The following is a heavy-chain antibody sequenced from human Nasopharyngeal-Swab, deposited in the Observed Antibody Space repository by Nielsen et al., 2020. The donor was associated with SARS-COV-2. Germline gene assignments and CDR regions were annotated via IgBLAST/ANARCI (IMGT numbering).Heavy chain of an antibody. CDR3: VRAQKGDNPPYFDY. CDR2: ISYDGSNK. CDR1: GFTFSSYA. V-gene: IGHV3-30-3*01. J-gene: IGHJ4*02. D-gene: IGHD1-1*01. Sequence: GESLKISCAASGFTFSSYAMHWVRQAPGKGLEWVAVISYDGSNKYYADSVKGRFTISRDNSKNTLYLQMNSLRAEDTAVYYCVRAQKGDNPPYFDYWGQGTLVTVSS.